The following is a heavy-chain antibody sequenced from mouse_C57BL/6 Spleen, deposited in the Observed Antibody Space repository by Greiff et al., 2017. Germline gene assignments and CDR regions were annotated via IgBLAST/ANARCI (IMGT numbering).Heavy chain of an antibody. CDR2: IYPGSGNT. Sequence: VQLQQSGAELARPGASVKLSCKASGYTFTSYGISWVKQRTGQGLEWIGEIYPGSGNTYYNEKFKGKATLTADKSASTAYMELRSLTSEDSAGYFCARPGNYYGSSPWYFEVWGTGTTVTVSS. CDR3: ARPGNYYGSSPWYFEV. V-gene: IGHV1-81*01. D-gene: IGHD1-1*01. CDR1: GYTFTSYG. J-gene: IGHJ1*03.